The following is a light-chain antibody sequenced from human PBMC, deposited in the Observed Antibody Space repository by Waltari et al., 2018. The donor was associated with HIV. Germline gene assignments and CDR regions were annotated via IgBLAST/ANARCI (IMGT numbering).Light chain of an antibody. J-gene: IGLJ2*01. V-gene: IGLV2-11*01. CDR2: DVS. CDR3: CSYAGIYTYVK. CDR1: SSDVGGYNY. Sequence: QSALTQPRSVSGSPGQSVSIPCTGTSSDVGGYNYVSWYPQHPDKAPKLMIYDVSQRPSGVPDRFSGSKSGNTASLTISGLQAEDEAEYYCCSYAGIYTYVKFGGGTKLTVL.